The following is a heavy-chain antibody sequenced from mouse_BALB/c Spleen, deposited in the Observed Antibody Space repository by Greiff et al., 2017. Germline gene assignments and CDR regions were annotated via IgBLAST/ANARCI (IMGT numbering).Heavy chain of an antibody. V-gene: IGHV5-4*02. CDR3: ARENAMDY. CDR2: ISDGGSYT. J-gene: IGHJ4*01. Sequence: EVQVVESGGGLVKPGGSLKLSCAASGFTFSDYYMYWVRQTPAKRLEWVATISDGGSYTYYPDSVKGRFTISRDNAKNNLYLQMSSLKSEDTAMYYCARENAMDYWGQGTSVTVSS. CDR1: GFTFSDYY.